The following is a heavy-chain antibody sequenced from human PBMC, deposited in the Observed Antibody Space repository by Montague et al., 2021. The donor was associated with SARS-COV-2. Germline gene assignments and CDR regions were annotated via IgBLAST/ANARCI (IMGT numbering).Heavy chain of an antibody. J-gene: IGHJ6*02. Sequence: SETLSLTCAVYGGSFSGYYWSWIRQPPGRGMEWIGETNDSGRTNYNPNLTVRGPISVDTSKNQFSLRLGSVTAAETAVHYCAGGYCSGRGCYCYYGMEVWGLGAMVTVSS. CDR2: TNDSGRT. CDR1: GGSFSGYY. CDR3: AGGYCSGRGCYCYYGMEV. V-gene: IGHV4-34*01. D-gene: IGHD2-15*01.